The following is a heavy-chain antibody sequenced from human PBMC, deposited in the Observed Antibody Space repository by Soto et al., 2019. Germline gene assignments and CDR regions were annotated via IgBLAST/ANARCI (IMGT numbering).Heavy chain of an antibody. V-gene: IGHV4-34*01. CDR3: ARGDVAAAL. J-gene: IGHJ4*02. Sequence: SETLSLTCAVYGGSFSGCYWSWIRQPPGKGLEWIGEINHSGSTNYNPSLKSRVTISVDTSKNQFSLKLSSVTAADTAVYYCARGDVAAALWGQGTLVTVSS. D-gene: IGHD6-13*01. CDR1: GGSFSGCY. CDR2: INHSGST.